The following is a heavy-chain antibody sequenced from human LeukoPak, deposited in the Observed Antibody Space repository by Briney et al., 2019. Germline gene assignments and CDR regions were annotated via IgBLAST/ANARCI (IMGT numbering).Heavy chain of an antibody. CDR3: ARTYRYGSFPVYHFYMDV. CDR1: AGSISGFF. D-gene: IGHD5-18*01. J-gene: IGHJ6*03. CDR2: ISYSGST. V-gene: IGHV4-59*01. Sequence: SETLSLTCTVSAGSISGFFWSWIRQPPGEGLEWIGYISYSGSTNYNPSLKSRVTISADTSKNQVSLKLSSVTAADTAVYYCARTYRYGSFPVYHFYMDVWGKGTTVTVSS.